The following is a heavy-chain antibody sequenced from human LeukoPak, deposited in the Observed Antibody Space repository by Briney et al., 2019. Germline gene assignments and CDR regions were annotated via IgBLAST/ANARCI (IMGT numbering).Heavy chain of an antibody. V-gene: IGHV3-23*01. Sequence: GGSLRLSCEASGFTFDNYAMSWVCQAPGKGLEWVSAISNSGVSTHYADSVKGRFTISRDNSKNTLFLHMNTLRADDMAVYYCAKDLYPHGRAEYFQHWGQGTLVTVSS. D-gene: IGHD2-2*02. CDR3: AKDLYPHGRAEYFQH. J-gene: IGHJ1*01. CDR1: GFTFDNYA. CDR2: ISNSGVST.